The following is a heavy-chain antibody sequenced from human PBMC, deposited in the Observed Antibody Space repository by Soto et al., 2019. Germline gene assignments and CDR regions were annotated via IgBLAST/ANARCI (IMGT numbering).Heavy chain of an antibody. V-gene: IGHV4-38-2*01. J-gene: IGHJ4*02. CDR3: ARTHSGSYYSVFNY. D-gene: IGHD1-26*01. CDR1: NFSISIGYY. CDR2: IYRSGTT. Sequence: SETLSLTCVVSNFSISIGYYWGWIRQSPGKGLEWIASIYRSGTTSYNPSLKSRVTISVDPSKNQFSLMLTAVTAADTAVYYCARTHSGSYYSVFNYWGRGSLVTVSS.